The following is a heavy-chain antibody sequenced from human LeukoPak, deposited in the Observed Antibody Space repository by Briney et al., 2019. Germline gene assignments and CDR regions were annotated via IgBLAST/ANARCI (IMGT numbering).Heavy chain of an antibody. CDR1: GGSISSGGYS. Sequence: SEILSLTCAVSGGSISSGGYSWSWIRQPPGKGLEWIGYIYHSGSTYYNPSLKSRVTISVDRSKNQFSLKLSSVTAADTAVYYCARGGIYDSSGYYQTTLFDYWGQGTLVTVSS. D-gene: IGHD3-22*01. CDR2: IYHSGST. J-gene: IGHJ4*02. V-gene: IGHV4-30-2*01. CDR3: ARGGIYDSSGYYQTTLFDY.